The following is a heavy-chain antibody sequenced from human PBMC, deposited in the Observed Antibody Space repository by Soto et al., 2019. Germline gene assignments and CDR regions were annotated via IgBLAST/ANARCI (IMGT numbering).Heavy chain of an antibody. CDR1: GGSFSGYY. D-gene: IGHD4-17*01. J-gene: IGHJ6*02. CDR3: ARVGAGGDYVGGMDV. Sequence: QVQLQQWGAGLLKPSETLSLTCAVYGGSFSGYYWSWIRQPPGKGLEWIGEINHSGSTNYNPSLKSRVTIPVDTSQHQFSLKLRSVTAADTAVYYCARVGAGGDYVGGMDVWGQGTTVTVSS. V-gene: IGHV4-34*01. CDR2: INHSGST.